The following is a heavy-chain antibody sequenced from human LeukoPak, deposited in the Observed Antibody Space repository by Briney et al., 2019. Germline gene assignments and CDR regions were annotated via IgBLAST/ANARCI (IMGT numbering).Heavy chain of an antibody. CDR2: ISYGGSNQ. Sequence: PGGSLRLSCAASGSTFSLYGMHWVRQAPGKGLEWVAVISYGGSNQYYADSVRGRFTISRDNSMNTLSLQMDSLRVEDTGVYYCAKDFETRKEAWLRYPDYWGQGTLVTVSS. V-gene: IGHV3-30*18. D-gene: IGHD3-16*01. CDR3: AKDFETRKEAWLRYPDY. CDR1: GSTFSLYG. J-gene: IGHJ4*02.